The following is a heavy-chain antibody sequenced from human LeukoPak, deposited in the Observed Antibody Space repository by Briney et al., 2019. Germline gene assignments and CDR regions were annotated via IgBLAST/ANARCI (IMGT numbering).Heavy chain of an antibody. V-gene: IGHV3-15*01. CDR3: TTGRRYYDSSGYYPYYFDF. CDR1: GFTFTNAW. D-gene: IGHD3-22*01. J-gene: IGHJ4*02. CDR2: IKSKTDDGTI. Sequence: KPGGPLRLSCAASGFTFTNAWMSWVRQAPGKGLEWVGRIKSKTDDGTIDYAAPVKGRFTISRDDSKETLYLQMNSLKTEDTAVYYCTTGRRYYDSSGYYPYYFDFWGQGTLVTVSS.